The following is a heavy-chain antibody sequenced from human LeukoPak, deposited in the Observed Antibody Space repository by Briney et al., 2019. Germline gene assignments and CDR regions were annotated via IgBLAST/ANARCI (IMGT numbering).Heavy chain of an antibody. J-gene: IGHJ4*02. D-gene: IGHD2-2*01. CDR3: ARAPITSPFYFDY. CDR2: INWSGGST. CDR1: GFAFDEHG. V-gene: IGHV3-20*04. Sequence: PGGSLRLSCSASGFAFDEHGMSWVRQIPGKGLEWVSGINWSGGSTGYADPLRGRFTISRDNAKNSLYLQMDSLRAEDTALYYCARAPITSPFYFDYWGQGTLVTVSS.